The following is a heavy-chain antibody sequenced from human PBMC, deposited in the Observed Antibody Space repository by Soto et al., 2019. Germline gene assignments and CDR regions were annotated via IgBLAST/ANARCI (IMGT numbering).Heavy chain of an antibody. CDR2: ISGSGGST. V-gene: IGHV3-23*01. J-gene: IGHJ4*02. Sequence: GGSLRLSCAASGFTFSSYAMTWVRQAPGKGLEWVSAISGSGGSTYYADSVKGRFTISRDNSKNTLYLQMNSLRAEDTAVYYSAKAVRGVINNFDYWGQGTLVTVSS. D-gene: IGHD3-10*01. CDR1: GFTFSSYA. CDR3: AKAVRGVINNFDY.